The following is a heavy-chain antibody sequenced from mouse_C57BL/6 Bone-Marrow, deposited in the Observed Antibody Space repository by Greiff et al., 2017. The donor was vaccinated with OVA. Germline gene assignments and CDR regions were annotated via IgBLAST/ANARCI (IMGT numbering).Heavy chain of an antibody. Sequence: DVQLVESGGGLVKPGGSLKLSCAASGFTFSDYGMHWVRQAPEKGLEWVAYISSGSSTIYYADTVKGRFTISRDNASNTLFLQMTSLRSEDTAMYYCARELGLYWYFDVWGTGTTVTVSS. CDR2: ISSGSSTI. V-gene: IGHV5-17*01. CDR1: GFTFSDYG. D-gene: IGHD4-1*01. J-gene: IGHJ1*03. CDR3: ARELGLYWYFDV.